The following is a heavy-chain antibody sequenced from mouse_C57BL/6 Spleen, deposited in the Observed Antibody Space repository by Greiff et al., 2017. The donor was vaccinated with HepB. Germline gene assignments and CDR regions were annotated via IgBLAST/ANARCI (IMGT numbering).Heavy chain of an antibody. V-gene: IGHV1-50*01. CDR3: ARRMGYYVHFDY. J-gene: IGHJ2*01. CDR1: GYTFTSYW. Sequence: QVQLQQSGAELVKPGASVKLSCKASGYTFTSYWMQWVKQRPGQGLEWIGEIDPSDSYTNYNQKFKGKATLTVDTSSSTAYMQLSSLTSEDSAVYYCARRMGYYVHFDYWGQGTTLTVSS. CDR2: IDPSDSYT. D-gene: IGHD1-1*01.